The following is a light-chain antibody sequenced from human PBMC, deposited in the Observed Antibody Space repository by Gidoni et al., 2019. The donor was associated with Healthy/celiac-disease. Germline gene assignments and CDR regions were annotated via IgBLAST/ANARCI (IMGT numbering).Light chain of an antibody. J-gene: IGKJ5*01. V-gene: IGKV1-33*01. Sequence: DIQLTQSPSSLSPSVGDRVTITCQASQDISNCLNWYQQKPVKAQKLLIYDASNLETGVPSRFSGSGSVTDFTFTISSLQPEDIATYYCQQYDNLPISVGQVTRLEMK. CDR2: DAS. CDR1: QDISNC. CDR3: QQYDNLPIS.